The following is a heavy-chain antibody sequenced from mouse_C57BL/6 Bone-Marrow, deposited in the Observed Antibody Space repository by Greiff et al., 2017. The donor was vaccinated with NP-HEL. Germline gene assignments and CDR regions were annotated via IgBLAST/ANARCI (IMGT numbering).Heavy chain of an antibody. J-gene: IGHJ2*01. Sequence: VQLVESGAELVRPGASVTLSCKASGYTFTDYEMHWVKQTPVHGLEWIGAIDPETGGTAYNQKFKGKAILTADKSSSTAYMELRSLTSEDSAVYYCTRTIVTTYYFDYWGQGTTLTVSS. V-gene: IGHV1-15*01. CDR1: GYTFTDYE. CDR2: IDPETGGT. CDR3: TRTIVTTYYFDY. D-gene: IGHD2-5*01.